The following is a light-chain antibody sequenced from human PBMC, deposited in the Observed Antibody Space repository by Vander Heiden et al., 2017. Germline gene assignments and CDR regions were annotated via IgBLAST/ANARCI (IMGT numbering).Light chain of an antibody. V-gene: IGLV3-21*02. CDR2: DDT. Sequence: SSLPTCLPSVPVAPGQTARITCGGNNIGSKSVHWYHHKPGQAPVLVVYDDTERPSGIPERFSGSNSGNTATLTISRVEVGDEADYFCQVWDSSTDQVIFGGGTKLTVL. J-gene: IGLJ2*01. CDR1: NIGSKS. CDR3: QVWDSSTDQVI.